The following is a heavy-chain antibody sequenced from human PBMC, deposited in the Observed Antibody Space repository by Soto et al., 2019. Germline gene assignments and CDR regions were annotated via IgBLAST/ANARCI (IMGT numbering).Heavy chain of an antibody. CDR3: ARQVYGDYLGGNWFDP. CDR2: ISHDGHA. D-gene: IGHD4-17*01. CDR1: DDSISDSRYY. Sequence: SETLSLTFSVLDDSISDSRYYWGWIRQSPEKGLEWIGSISHDGHAYYNPPLKSRVTLFADTSRNQFSLKMKSVTVADTALYFWARQVYGDYLGGNWFDPWGQGDPVTVSS. J-gene: IGHJ5*02. V-gene: IGHV4-39*01.